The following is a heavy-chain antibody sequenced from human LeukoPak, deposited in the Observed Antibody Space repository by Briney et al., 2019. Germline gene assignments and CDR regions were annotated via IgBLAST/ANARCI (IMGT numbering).Heavy chain of an antibody. CDR3: ARGLRYFDWLPNYYYYYMDV. V-gene: IGHV4-61*05. CDR1: DGSISSSSYY. D-gene: IGHD3-9*01. CDR2: VYYSGST. Sequence: SETLSLTCTVSDGSISSSSYYWGWIRQPPGKGLEWIGYVYYSGSTNYNPSLKSRVTISVDTSKNQFSLKLSSVTAADTAVYYCARGLRYFDWLPNYYYYYMDVWGKGTTVTISS. J-gene: IGHJ6*03.